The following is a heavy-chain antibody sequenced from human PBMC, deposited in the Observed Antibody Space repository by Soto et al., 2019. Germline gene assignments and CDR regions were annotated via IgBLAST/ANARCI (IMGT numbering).Heavy chain of an antibody. Sequence: PSETLSLTCTVSGGSISSGDYNWSWIRQPPGKGLEWIGYIYYSGTTYYNPSLKSRVTISLDTSKNQFSLKLTSVTAADTAVYYCAREPYNYDSSGYYDHWGQGTLVTVSS. D-gene: IGHD3-22*01. J-gene: IGHJ5*02. CDR3: AREPYNYDSSGYYDH. V-gene: IGHV4-30-4*01. CDR2: IYYSGTT. CDR1: GGSISSGDYN.